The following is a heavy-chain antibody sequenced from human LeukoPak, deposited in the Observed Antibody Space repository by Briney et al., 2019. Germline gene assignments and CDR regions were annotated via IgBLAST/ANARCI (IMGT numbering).Heavy chain of an antibody. CDR2: IKQDGSEK. D-gene: IGHD2-21*02. Sequence: PGRSLRLSCAASGFTFSSYGMHWVRQAPGKWLEWVANIKQDGSEKYYVDSMKGRFTISRDNAKNSLYLQMNSLRAEDTAVYYCVRDSGRFVVATELDYWGQGTLVTVSS. CDR1: GFTFSSYG. V-gene: IGHV3-7*01. J-gene: IGHJ4*02. CDR3: VRDSGRFVVATELDY.